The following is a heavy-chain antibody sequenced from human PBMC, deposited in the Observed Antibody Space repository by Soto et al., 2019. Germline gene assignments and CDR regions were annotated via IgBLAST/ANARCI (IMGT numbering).Heavy chain of an antibody. V-gene: IGHV3-33*01. D-gene: IGHD6-13*01. CDR1: GFSFSSYG. Sequence: GSLRLSCXAAGFSFSSYGMHWVRQAPGKGLEWVAVIWPDGSKKYYADSVKGRLIISRDNSKNTLYVQINSLRAEDTAVYFCARGSIVAAEYGMDVWGQGTTVTVSS. CDR3: ARGSIVAAEYGMDV. CDR2: IWPDGSKK. J-gene: IGHJ6*02.